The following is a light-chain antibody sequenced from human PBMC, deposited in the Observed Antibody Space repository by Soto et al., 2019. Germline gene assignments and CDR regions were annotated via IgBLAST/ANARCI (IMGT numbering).Light chain of an antibody. Sequence: DIPMTQSPYSLSASLGDSVTITCRASQNIRTYLNWYQQKPGRAPKLLIHSASALPIGVPSRFSVSGSGTEFTLTMGGLQPEDFASYYCQQGHSTPYTFGQGTKVEIK. J-gene: IGKJ2*01. CDR1: QNIRTY. CDR2: SAS. CDR3: QQGHSTPYT. V-gene: IGKV1-39*01.